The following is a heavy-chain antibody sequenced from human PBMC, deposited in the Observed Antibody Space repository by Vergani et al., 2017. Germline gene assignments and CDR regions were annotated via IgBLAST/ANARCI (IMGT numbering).Heavy chain of an antibody. J-gene: IGHJ4*02. D-gene: IGHD3-22*01. CDR3: ARITAMIVVVIFDY. V-gene: IGHV4-39*01. CDR2: IYYSGSS. Sequence: QVQLQESGPGLVRPSQTLSLTCTVSGGSISSSRYYWGWIRQPPGKGREWSGSIYYSGSSYNNPSLKSRVTISVDTSKNQFSMELCSVTAADTAVYYCARITAMIVVVIFDYWGQGTLVTVSS. CDR1: GGSISSSRYY.